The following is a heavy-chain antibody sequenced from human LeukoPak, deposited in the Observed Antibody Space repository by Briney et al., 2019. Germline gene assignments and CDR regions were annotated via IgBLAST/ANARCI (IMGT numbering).Heavy chain of an antibody. D-gene: IGHD5-12*01. J-gene: IGHJ4*02. CDR2: INHSGST. Sequence: PSETLSLTCAVYGGSFSGYYWSWIRQPPGKGLEWIGEINHSGSTNYNPSLKSRVTISVDTSKNQFSLKLSSVTAADTAVYYCATTESGYDLLFDYWGQGTLVTVSS. CDR3: ATTESGYDLLFDY. V-gene: IGHV4-34*01. CDR1: GGSFSGYY.